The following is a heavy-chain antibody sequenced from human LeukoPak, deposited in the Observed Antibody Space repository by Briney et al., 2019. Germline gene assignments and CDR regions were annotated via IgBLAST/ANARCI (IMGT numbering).Heavy chain of an antibody. CDR3: TTEPYYDILTGYYPIDY. J-gene: IGHJ4*02. V-gene: IGHV3-30-3*01. Sequence: PGGSLRLSCAASGFTFSSYAMHWVRQAPGKGLEWVAVISYDGSNKYYADSVKGRFTISRDNSKNTLYLQMNSLKTEDTAVYYCTTEPYYDILTGYYPIDYWGQGTLVTVSS. CDR2: ISYDGSNK. D-gene: IGHD3-9*01. CDR1: GFTFSSYA.